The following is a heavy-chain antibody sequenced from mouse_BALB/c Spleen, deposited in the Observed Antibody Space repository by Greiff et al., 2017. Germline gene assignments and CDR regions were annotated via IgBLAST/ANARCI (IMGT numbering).Heavy chain of an antibody. V-gene: IGHV1S81*02. D-gene: IGHD2-4*01. CDR3: TRSGGSTRITGFAY. J-gene: IGHJ3*01. CDR1: GYTFTSYY. Sequence: QVQLQQSGAELVKPGASVKLSCKASGYTFTSYYMYWVKQRPGQGLEWIGEINPSTGGTNFNEKFKSKATLTVDKSSSTAYMQLISLTSEDSAVYYCTRSGGSTRITGFAYWGQGTLVTVSA. CDR2: INPSTGGT.